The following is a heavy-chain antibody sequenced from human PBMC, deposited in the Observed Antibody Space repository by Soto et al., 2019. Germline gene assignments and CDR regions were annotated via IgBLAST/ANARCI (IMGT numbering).Heavy chain of an antibody. CDR2: IYPGDSDS. Sequence: GEALQISLKGFGYSVTSYWIGWVRPMPWKSMEWMGIIYPGDSDSRYSPSFQGQVTISADKSISTAYLQWSSLKASDTAMYYCARHSGYDLSGDYYYYYYTDVWGKGTTVTVSS. CDR1: GYSVTSYW. V-gene: IGHV5-51*01. CDR3: ARHSGYDLSGDYYYYYYTDV. J-gene: IGHJ6*03. D-gene: IGHD5-12*01.